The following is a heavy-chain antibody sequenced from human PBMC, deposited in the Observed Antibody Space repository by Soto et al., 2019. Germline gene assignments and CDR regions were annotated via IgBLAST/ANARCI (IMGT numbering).Heavy chain of an antibody. CDR1: DYIFTAYA. CDR3: ARLLSRQGSSLGY. J-gene: IGHJ4*02. Sequence: QVQLVQSGAEVQKPGASVKVSCKTSDYIFTAYAISWVRQAPGQGLEWMGWISTHNGNTLSAPEFQGRLTMTTDTSTSTASMELRSLRSDDTAIYYCARLLSRQGSSLGYWGQGSLVTVSS. D-gene: IGHD1-26*01. V-gene: IGHV1-18*01. CDR2: ISTHNGNT.